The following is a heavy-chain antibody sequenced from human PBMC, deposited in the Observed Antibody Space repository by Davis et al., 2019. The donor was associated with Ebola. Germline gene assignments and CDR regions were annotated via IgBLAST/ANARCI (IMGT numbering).Heavy chain of an antibody. CDR2: IYYSGST. Sequence: MPGGSLRLSCTVSGGSISSSSYYWGWIRQPPGKGLEWIGSIYYSGSTNYNPSLKSRVTISVDTSKNQFSLKLSSVTAADTAVYYCATGYSNGPYYYGMDVWGQGTTVTVSS. CDR1: GGSISSSSYY. V-gene: IGHV4-39*07. J-gene: IGHJ6*02. CDR3: ATGYSNGPYYYGMDV. D-gene: IGHD4-11*01.